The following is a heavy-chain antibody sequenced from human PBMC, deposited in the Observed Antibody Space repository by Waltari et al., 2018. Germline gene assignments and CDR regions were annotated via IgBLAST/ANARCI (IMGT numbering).Heavy chain of an antibody. Sequence: QVQLVQSGAEVKKPGSSVKVSCKASGGTFSSYAISWVRQATGQGLEWMGGIIPIFGTANYAQKFQGRVTMTRDTSINTAYMELSRLTSDDTAVYYCARDMVGARGFDYWGQGTLVTVSS. V-gene: IGHV1-69*05. CDR1: GGTFSSYA. CDR3: ARDMVGARGFDY. D-gene: IGHD1-26*01. CDR2: IIPIFGTA. J-gene: IGHJ4*02.